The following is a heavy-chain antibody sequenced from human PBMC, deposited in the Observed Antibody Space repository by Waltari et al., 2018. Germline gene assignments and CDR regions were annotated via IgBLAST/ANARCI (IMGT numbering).Heavy chain of an antibody. J-gene: IGHJ5*02. CDR2: IYTRGST. CDR1: GGSISSYY. D-gene: IGHD3-22*01. V-gene: IGHV4-4*07. CDR3: ARTDSSGPFDP. Sequence: QVQLQESGPGLVKPSETLSLTCTVSGGSISSYYWSWIRQPAWKGLEWIGRIYTRGSTNYNPSLKSRVTMSVDTSKNQFSLKLSSVTAADTAVYYCARTDSSGPFDPWGQGTLVTVSS.